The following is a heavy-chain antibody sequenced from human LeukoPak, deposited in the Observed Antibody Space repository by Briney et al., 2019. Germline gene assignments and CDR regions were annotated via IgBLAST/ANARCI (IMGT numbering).Heavy chain of an antibody. V-gene: IGHV4-59*01. CDR3: ARGRSGYSYVHDAFDI. J-gene: IGHJ3*02. CDR2: IFYSGST. D-gene: IGHD5-18*01. CDR1: GGSISSYY. Sequence: SETLSLTCTVSGGSISSYYWSWIRQPPGKGLEWIGYIFYSGSTNYNPSLKSRATISVDTSKNQFSLKLSSVTAADTAVYYCARGRSGYSYVHDAFDIWGQGTMVTVSS.